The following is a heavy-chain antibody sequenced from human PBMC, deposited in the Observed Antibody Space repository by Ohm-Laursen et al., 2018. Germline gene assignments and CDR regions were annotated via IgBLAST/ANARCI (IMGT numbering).Heavy chain of an antibody. D-gene: IGHD3-10*01. J-gene: IGHJ6*02. CDR2: IYYSGST. CDR1: GGSISSYY. Sequence: TLSLTCPVSGGSISSYYWSWIRQPPGKGLEWIGYIYYSGSTNYNPSLKSRVTISVDTSKNQFSLKLSSVTAADTAVYYCARDRSGICMDVWGQGTTVTVSS. V-gene: IGHV4-59*01. CDR3: ARDRSGICMDV.